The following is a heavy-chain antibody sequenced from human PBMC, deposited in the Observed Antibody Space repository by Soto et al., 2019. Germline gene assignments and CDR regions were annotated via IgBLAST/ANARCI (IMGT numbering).Heavy chain of an antibody. CDR1: GFTFTSSA. V-gene: IGHV1-58*01. D-gene: IGHD1-26*01. J-gene: IGHJ5*02. Sequence: SVKVSCKASGFTFTSSAVQWVRQARGQRLEWIGWIVVGSGNTNYAQKYQERVTITSDMSTSTAYMELSSLNASDTAMYYCATTRPPSGSSFFSWFDPWGRGTLVTVSS. CDR3: ATTRPPSGSSFFSWFDP. CDR2: IVVGSGNT.